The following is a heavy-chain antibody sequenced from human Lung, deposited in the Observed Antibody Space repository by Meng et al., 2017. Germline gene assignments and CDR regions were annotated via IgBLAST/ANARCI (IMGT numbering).Heavy chain of an antibody. CDR1: EFTFNTYA. J-gene: IGHJ2*01. CDR3: ARDKPPNDV. CDR2: MSFDGAHI. Sequence: QLDRGEAGGGSCQPGALLCVPSAASEFTFNTYAMHWVRQAPGKGLEWVSLMSFDGAHIYDSDSVRGRFTISRDNSKNTLYLQMNSLRAEDTAVYYCARDKPPNDVWGRGTLVTVSS. V-gene: IGHV3-30*01.